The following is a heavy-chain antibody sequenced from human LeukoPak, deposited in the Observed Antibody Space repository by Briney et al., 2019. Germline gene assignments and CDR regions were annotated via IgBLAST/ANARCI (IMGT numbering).Heavy chain of an antibody. D-gene: IGHD3-22*01. Sequence: GGSLRLSCAASGFTFSNYGMHWVRQAPGKGLEWVAIISYDGSNTYYADSVKGRFTISRDNSKNTLYLQMNSLRAEDTAVYHCARGPDSSGSYFDYWGQGTLVTVSS. V-gene: IGHV3-30*03. J-gene: IGHJ4*02. CDR2: ISYDGSNT. CDR3: ARGPDSSGSYFDY. CDR1: GFTFSNYG.